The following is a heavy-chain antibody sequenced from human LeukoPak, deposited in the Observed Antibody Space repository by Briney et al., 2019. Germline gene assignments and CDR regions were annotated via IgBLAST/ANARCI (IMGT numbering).Heavy chain of an antibody. CDR2: ITGSGGNT. D-gene: IGHD4-17*01. J-gene: IGHJ3*02. Sequence: PGGSLRLSCAASGFTFSNFAMSWVRKAPEKGMGWVSAITGSGGNTYYASSVKGQFTSSRDKSKTPLDLQMNSLRAEDTAVYDCAKDSRGGRAVNAFDIWGQGTMVTVSS. CDR3: AKDSRGGRAVNAFDI. CDR1: GFTFSNFA. V-gene: IGHV3-23*01.